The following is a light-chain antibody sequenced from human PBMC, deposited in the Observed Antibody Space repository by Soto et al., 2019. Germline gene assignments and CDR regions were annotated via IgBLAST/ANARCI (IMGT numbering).Light chain of an antibody. Sequence: DIQMTQSPSTLSASVGERVTITCRASQSMNDWLVWYQQKPGKAPKVLIYDASSLQSGVPSRFSGSGSGTEFTLTIDSLQSDDVAIYYCLRYNAFSQTFGQGTKVEI. V-gene: IGKV1-5*01. CDR2: DAS. CDR1: QSMNDW. J-gene: IGKJ1*01. CDR3: LRYNAFSQT.